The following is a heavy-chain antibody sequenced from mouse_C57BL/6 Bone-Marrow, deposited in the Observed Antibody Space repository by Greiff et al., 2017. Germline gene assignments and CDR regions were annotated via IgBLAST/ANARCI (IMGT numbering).Heavy chain of an antibody. J-gene: IGHJ1*03. CDR1: GYTFTSYW. V-gene: IGHV1-69*01. CDR2: IDPSDSYT. Sequence: QVQLQQPGAELVMPGASVKLSCKASGYTFTSYWMHWVKQRPGQGLEWIGEIDPSDSYTNYNQKFKGKSTLTVDKSSSTAYMQLSSLTSDDSAVYYCAREGGIRNWYFDVWGTGTTVTVSS. CDR3: AREGGIRNWYFDV.